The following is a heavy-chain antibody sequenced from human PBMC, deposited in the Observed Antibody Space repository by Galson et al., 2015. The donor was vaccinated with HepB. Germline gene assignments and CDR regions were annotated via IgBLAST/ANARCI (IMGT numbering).Heavy chain of an antibody. CDR2: ISSSSSTI. CDR3: ARRYDEPSYYYGMDV. J-gene: IGHJ6*02. CDR1: GFTFSSYS. V-gene: IGHV3-48*02. Sequence: SLRLSCAASGFTFSSYSMNWVRQAPGKGLEWVSYISSSSSTIYYADSVKGRFTISRDNAKNSLYLQMNSLRDEDTAVYYCARRYDEPSYYYGMDVWGQGTTVTVSS. D-gene: IGHD3-16*01.